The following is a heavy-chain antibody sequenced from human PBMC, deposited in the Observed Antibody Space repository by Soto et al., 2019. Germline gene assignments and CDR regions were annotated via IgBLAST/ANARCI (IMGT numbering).Heavy chain of an antibody. J-gene: IGHJ4*02. Sequence: GASVKVSCKASGYGFTIYGLSWVRQAPGQGLEWMAWISPYNGNANYAQKFQGRVSMTTDTSTSTAYKELRSLRSDDTAVYYCARDLGFSSSKALDFWGQGTLVTVSS. CDR1: GYGFTIYG. CDR3: ARDLGFSSSKALDF. D-gene: IGHD6-19*01. CDR2: ISPYNGNA. V-gene: IGHV1-18*01.